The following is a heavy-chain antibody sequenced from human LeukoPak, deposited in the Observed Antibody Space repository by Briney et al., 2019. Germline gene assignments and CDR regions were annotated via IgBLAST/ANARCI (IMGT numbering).Heavy chain of an antibody. J-gene: IGHJ6*03. CDR3: ARGDLTTVTFGYYYYMDV. Sequence: ASVKVSCKASGYTFTGYYMHWVRQAPGQGLEWMGWINPDSGGTNYAQKFQGWVTMTRDTSISTAYMELSSLRSEDTAVYYCARGDLTTVTFGYYYYMDVWGKGTTVTVSS. D-gene: IGHD4-11*01. CDR2: INPDSGGT. V-gene: IGHV1-2*04. CDR1: GYTFTGYY.